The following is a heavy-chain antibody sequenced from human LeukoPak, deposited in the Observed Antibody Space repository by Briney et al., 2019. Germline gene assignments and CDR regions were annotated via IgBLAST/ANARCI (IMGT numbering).Heavy chain of an antibody. J-gene: IGHJ3*02. V-gene: IGHV4-34*01. CDR1: GGSFSGYY. Sequence: PSETLSLTCAVYGGSFSGYYWSWIRQPPGKGLEWIGEINHSGSTNYNPSLKSRVTISVDTSKNQFSLKLSSVTAADTAVYYCAREGYGIDAFDIWGQGTMVTVSS. D-gene: IGHD4-17*01. CDR3: AREGYGIDAFDI. CDR2: INHSGST.